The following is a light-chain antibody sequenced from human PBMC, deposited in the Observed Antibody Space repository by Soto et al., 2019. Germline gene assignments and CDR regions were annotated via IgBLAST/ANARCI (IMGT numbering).Light chain of an antibody. CDR2: AAS. V-gene: IGKV3-20*01. Sequence: EIVLTQSPGTLSLSPGERATLSCRARQSVSVNSLAWYQQKGGQAPRLLIYAASTRATGVPDRFSGTGSGTDFALTSSRLETDDSAVYYCQHYGGSPFTFGPGTKVDIK. J-gene: IGKJ3*01. CDR1: QSVSVNS. CDR3: QHYGGSPFT.